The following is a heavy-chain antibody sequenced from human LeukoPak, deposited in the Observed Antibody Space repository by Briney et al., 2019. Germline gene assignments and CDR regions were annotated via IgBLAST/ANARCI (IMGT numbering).Heavy chain of an antibody. Sequence: GGSLRLSCAASGFTFSSYWMSWVRQAPGKGLEWVANIKQDGCEKYYVDSVKGRFTISRDNAKNSLYLQMNSLRAEDTAVYYCARAGQRATSVYGYWGQGTLVTVSS. CDR1: GFTFSSYW. J-gene: IGHJ4*02. V-gene: IGHV3-7*01. D-gene: IGHD1-26*01. CDR3: ARAGQRATSVYGY. CDR2: IKQDGCEK.